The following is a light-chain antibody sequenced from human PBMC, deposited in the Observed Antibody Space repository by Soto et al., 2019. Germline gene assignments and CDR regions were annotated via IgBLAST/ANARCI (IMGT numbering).Light chain of an antibody. Sequence: DIQMTQSPSSLSASVGDRFIITCRSSQTISSHLNWYQQKPGKAPNLLVYAASSLQSGVPSRFTGSGSGTDFTLTISSLQPEDFATYYCQQSYSTPPITFGQGTRLEIK. CDR2: AAS. CDR3: QQSYSTPPIT. CDR1: QTISSH. J-gene: IGKJ5*01. V-gene: IGKV1-39*01.